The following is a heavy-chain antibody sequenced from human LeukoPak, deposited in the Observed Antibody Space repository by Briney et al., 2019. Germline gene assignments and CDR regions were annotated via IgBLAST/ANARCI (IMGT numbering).Heavy chain of an antibody. Sequence: GGSLRLSCAASGFTFNTYGMSWVRQAPGKGLEWVSAVSGTGDRTYHADSVKGRFTISRDNSNDILYLQMNSLRAEDTAVYYCARDFWSDYSPTTNFDYWGQGTLVTVSS. CDR1: GFTFNTYG. D-gene: IGHD3-3*01. CDR2: VSGTGDRT. V-gene: IGHV3-23*01. CDR3: ARDFWSDYSPTTNFDY. J-gene: IGHJ4*02.